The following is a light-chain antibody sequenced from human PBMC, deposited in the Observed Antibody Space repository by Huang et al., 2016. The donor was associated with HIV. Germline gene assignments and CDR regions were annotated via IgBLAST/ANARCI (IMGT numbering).Light chain of an antibody. CDR2: NAP. V-gene: IGKV1-5*01. J-gene: IGKJ2*01. CDR1: QSISSW. CDR3: QQYNSYPYT. Sequence: DIQMTQSPSTLSASVGDRVTITCRASQSISSWLAWYQQKPGKAPKLLIYNAPSLESGVPSRFSGSRSGTEFTLTISSLQPDNFATYYCQQYNSYPYTFGQGTKLEIK.